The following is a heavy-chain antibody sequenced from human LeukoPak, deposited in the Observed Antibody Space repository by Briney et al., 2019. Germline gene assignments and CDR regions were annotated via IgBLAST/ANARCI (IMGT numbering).Heavy chain of an antibody. V-gene: IGHV3-7*01. J-gene: IGHJ3*02. CDR1: GFTFSTFW. Sequence: GGSLRLSCVASGFTFSTFWMTWVRQALGKVLEWVANIKQDGTEKYYVDSVKGRFTISRDNAKNSLYVQMDSLRAEDTAVYYCAKGWSFDIRGHGTMVTVTS. CDR3: AKGWSFDI. D-gene: IGHD2-15*01. CDR2: IKQDGTEK.